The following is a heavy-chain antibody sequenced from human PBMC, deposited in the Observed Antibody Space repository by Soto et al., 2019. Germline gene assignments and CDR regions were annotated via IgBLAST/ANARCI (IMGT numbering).Heavy chain of an antibody. CDR3: ARGVGRSSWTSFDS. J-gene: IGHJ4*02. V-gene: IGHV6-1*01. CDR1: GDSVSSNSAA. Sequence: SQTLSLTCAISGDSVSSNSAAWNWIRQSPSRGLEWLGRTYYRSKWYNDYAVSVKSRITINPDTSKNQLSLNLSSVTAADTAVYYCARGVGRSSWTSFDSWGQGTLVTVSS. D-gene: IGHD6-13*01. CDR2: TYYRSKWYN.